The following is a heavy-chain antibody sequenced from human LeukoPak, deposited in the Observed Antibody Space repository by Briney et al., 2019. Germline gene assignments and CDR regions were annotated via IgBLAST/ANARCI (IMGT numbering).Heavy chain of an antibody. V-gene: IGHV3-43*02. CDR1: GFTFDDYA. J-gene: IGHJ4*02. Sequence: GGSLRLSCAASGFTFDDYAMHWVRHAPGKGLEWGSLISGDGGSTYYADSVKGRFTISRDNSKNSLYLQMNSLRTGDTALYYCAKVPRYCSGGSCYSGIFDYWGQGTLVTVSS. CDR2: ISGDGGST. CDR3: AKVPRYCSGGSCYSGIFDY. D-gene: IGHD2-15*01.